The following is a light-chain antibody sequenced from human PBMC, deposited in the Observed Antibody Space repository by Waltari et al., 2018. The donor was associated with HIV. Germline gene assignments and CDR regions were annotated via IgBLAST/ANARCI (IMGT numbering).Light chain of an antibody. J-gene: IGLJ2*01. CDR3: CSYAGSSTVV. V-gene: IGLV2-23*02. Sequence: QSALTQPASVSGSPGQSITIYCTGTSSDVGDYNYVSWYQQHPGKAPKLMIYDVNKRPSGVSNRFAGSKSGNTASLTISWLQAEDEAEYYCCSYAGSSTVVFGGGTKLTVL. CDR1: SSDVGDYNY. CDR2: DVN.